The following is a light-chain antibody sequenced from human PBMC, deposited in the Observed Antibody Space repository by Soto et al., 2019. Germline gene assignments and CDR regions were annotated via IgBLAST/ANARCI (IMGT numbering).Light chain of an antibody. Sequence: DIQMTQSPSSLSASVGDRVTITCRESEDISNYLAWYQQKPGKVPKLLIYGASTLQSGVPSRFSGSGSGTDFTLTISSLQTEDVATYYCQNYNRAPWTFGQGTKVESK. CDR3: QNYNRAPWT. J-gene: IGKJ1*01. CDR1: EDISNY. CDR2: GAS. V-gene: IGKV1-27*01.